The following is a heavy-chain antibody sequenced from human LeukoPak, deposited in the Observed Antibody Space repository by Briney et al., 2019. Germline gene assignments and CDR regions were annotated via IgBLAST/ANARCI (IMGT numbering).Heavy chain of an antibody. CDR2: INPNSGGT. CDR3: ARDRGGSYGTFDY. J-gene: IGHJ4*02. CDR1: GGIFIDYA. V-gene: IGHV1-2*02. D-gene: IGHD1-26*01. Sequence: ASVKVSCKASGGIFIDYAISWVRQASGQGLEWMGWINPNSGGTNYAQKFQGRVTMTRDTSISTAYMELSRLRSDDTAVYYCARDRGGSYGTFDYWGQGTLVTVSS.